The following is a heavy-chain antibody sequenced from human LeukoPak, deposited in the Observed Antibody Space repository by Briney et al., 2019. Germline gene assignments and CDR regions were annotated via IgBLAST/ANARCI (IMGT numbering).Heavy chain of an antibody. CDR2: IIPIFGTA. J-gene: IGHJ4*02. Sequence: SVKVSCKASGGTFSSYAISWVRQAPGQGLEWMGGIIPIFGTANYAQKFQGRVTITADKSTSTAYMELSSLRSEDTAVYYCATRSVYYYDSSGYYYDSDYWGQGTLVTVSS. CDR3: ATRSVYYYDSSGYYYDSDY. CDR1: GGTFSSYA. V-gene: IGHV1-69*06. D-gene: IGHD3-22*01.